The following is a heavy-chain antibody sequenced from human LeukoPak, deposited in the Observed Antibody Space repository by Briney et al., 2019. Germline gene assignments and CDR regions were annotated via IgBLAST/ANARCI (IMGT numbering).Heavy chain of an antibody. CDR2: ISVSGTGT. V-gene: IGHV3-23*01. J-gene: IGHJ4*02. D-gene: IGHD6-13*01. Sequence: GGSLRLSCAASGFTFSSYAMSWVRQAPGKRLEWVSSISVSGTGTYYTDSVKGRFTISRDNSKNTLYLQMNSLRVEDTAVYYCAKDPSSSWPYYFDSWGQGTLVTVSS. CDR3: AKDPSSSWPYYFDS. CDR1: GFTFSSYA.